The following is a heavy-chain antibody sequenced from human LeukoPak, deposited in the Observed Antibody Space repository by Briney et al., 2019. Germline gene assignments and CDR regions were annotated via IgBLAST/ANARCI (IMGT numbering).Heavy chain of an antibody. V-gene: IGHV4-59*01. CDR1: GGSISSYY. Sequence: SETLSLTCTASGGSISSYYWSWIRQPPGKGLEWIGYIYYSGSTNYNPSLKSRVTISVDTSKNQFSLKLSSVTAADTAVYYCARASSWGQNFDYWGQGTLVTVSS. CDR3: ARASSWGQNFDY. J-gene: IGHJ4*02. D-gene: IGHD6-6*01. CDR2: IYYSGST.